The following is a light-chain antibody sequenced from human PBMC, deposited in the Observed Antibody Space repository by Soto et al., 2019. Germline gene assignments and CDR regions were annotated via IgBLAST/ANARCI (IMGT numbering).Light chain of an antibody. J-gene: IGKJ1*01. V-gene: IGKV1-39*01. CDR3: QQSYSTPRT. CDR2: AAS. Sequence: DIQVTQSPSSLSASVGDRVTITCRASQSISSFLNWYQQKPGKAPNLLIYAASSLLSGVPSRFSGSGSGTDFTLTISSLQPEDFATYYCQQSYSTPRTFGQGTKVEIK. CDR1: QSISSF.